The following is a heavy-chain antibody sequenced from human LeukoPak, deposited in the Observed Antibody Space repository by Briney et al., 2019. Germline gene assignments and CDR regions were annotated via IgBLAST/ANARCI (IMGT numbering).Heavy chain of an antibody. Sequence: SVKVSCKASGYTFTSNYMHWVRQAPGQGLEWMGGIIPIFGTANYAQKFQGRVTITADKSTSTAYMELSSLRSEDTAVYYCARDLGPYSSGWYDDYYYYYMDVWGKGTTVTVSS. V-gene: IGHV1-69*06. CDR1: GYTFTSNY. CDR2: IIPIFGTA. CDR3: ARDLGPYSSGWYDDYYYYYMDV. D-gene: IGHD6-19*01. J-gene: IGHJ6*03.